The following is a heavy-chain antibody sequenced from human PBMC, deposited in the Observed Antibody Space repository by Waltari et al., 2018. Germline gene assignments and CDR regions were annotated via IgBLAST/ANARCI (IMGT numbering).Heavy chain of an antibody. V-gene: IGHV4-34*01. CDR1: VGSFSGYY. J-gene: IGHJ4*02. D-gene: IGHD2-15*01. CDR3: ARRGGGPYPFYFDY. Sequence: QVQLQQWGAGLLKPSETLSFNCAVYVGSFSGYYWTWIRQPPGKGLEWIGENDNYGKSNYNPTLKGRVTISQAESKNQFSLKLTSVTAADTAVYFCARRGGGPYPFYFDYWGQGTLVTVSS. CDR2: NDNYGKS.